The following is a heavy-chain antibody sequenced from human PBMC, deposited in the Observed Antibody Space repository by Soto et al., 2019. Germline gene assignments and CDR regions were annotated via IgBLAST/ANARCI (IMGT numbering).Heavy chain of an antibody. CDR2: IHYSGTT. V-gene: IGHV4-59*01. Sequence: QVQLLESGPGLVKPSETLSLTCTIYGGSISSYFWSWIRQLPGKGLEWIGYIHYSGTTVYSPSLKSRVTMSIDTSENQFTLNLTSVTAADTAVYYCARDTGSYYLDSWGQGSLVTVSS. D-gene: IGHD1-26*01. J-gene: IGHJ4*02. CDR3: ARDTGSYYLDS. CDR1: GGSISSYF.